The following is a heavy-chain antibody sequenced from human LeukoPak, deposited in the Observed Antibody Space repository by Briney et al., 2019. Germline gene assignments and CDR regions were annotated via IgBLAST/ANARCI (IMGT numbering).Heavy chain of an antibody. CDR3: ARDPEYYDFWSGYYRRVNFDY. J-gene: IGHJ4*02. Sequence: GGSLRLSCAASGFTFSSYAMPWVRQAPGKGLEWVANIKQDGSEKYYVDSVKGRFTISRDNAKNSPYLQMNSLRAEDTAVYYCARDPEYYDFWSGYYRRVNFDYWGQGTLVTVSS. V-gene: IGHV3-7*01. CDR2: IKQDGSEK. CDR1: GFTFSSYA. D-gene: IGHD3-3*01.